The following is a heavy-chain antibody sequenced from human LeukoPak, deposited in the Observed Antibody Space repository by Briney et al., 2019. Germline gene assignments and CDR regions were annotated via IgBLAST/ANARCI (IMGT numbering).Heavy chain of an antibody. D-gene: IGHD1-26*01. CDR1: GYTFTNYA. CDR2: VNPNSGNT. Sequence: ASVKVSCKASGYTFTNYAMDWVRQAPGQGLEWMGWVNPNSGNTGYAQTFQGRVTMTRNTSISTAYMELSSLRSEDTAVYYCARGRFRWELEIRDFDYWGQGTLVTVSS. V-gene: IGHV1-8*02. CDR3: ARGRFRWELEIRDFDY. J-gene: IGHJ4*02.